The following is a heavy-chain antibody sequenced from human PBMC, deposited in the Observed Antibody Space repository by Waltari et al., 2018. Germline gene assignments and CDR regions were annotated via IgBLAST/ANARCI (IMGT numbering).Heavy chain of an antibody. CDR1: GFTFDDYA. Sequence: EVQLVESGGGLVQPGRSLRLSCAASGFTFDDYALHWVRQAPGKGLEWVSGISWNSGSIGYADSVKGRFTISRDNAKNSLYLQMNSLRAEDMALYYCAKDNRYGMDVWGQGTTVTVSS. V-gene: IGHV3-9*03. CDR3: AKDNRYGMDV. CDR2: ISWNSGSI. J-gene: IGHJ6*02.